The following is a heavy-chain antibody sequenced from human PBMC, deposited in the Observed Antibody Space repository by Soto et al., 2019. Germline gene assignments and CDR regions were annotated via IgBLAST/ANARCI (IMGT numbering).Heavy chain of an antibody. V-gene: IGHV1-18*01. CDR2: ISAYNGNT. CDR3: ARDQAYYDYVWGSYRSPYYFDY. D-gene: IGHD3-16*02. Sequence: ASVKVSCKASGYTFTSYGISWVRQAPGQGLEWMGWISAYNGNTNYAQKFQGRVTMTTDTSTSTAYMELRSLRSDDTAVYYCARDQAYYDYVWGSYRSPYYFDYWGQGTLVTVSS. CDR1: GYTFTSYG. J-gene: IGHJ4*02.